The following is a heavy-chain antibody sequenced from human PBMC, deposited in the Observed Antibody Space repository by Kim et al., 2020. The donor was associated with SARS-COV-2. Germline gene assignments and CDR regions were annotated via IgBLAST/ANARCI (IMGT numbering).Heavy chain of an antibody. V-gene: IGHV3-30*03. D-gene: IGHD1-26*01. CDR1: GFTFSKYG. CDR2: VSYDGSIK. Sequence: GGSLRLSCAASGFTFSKYGMHWVRQAPGKGLEWVAVVSYDGSIKYYTESVKGRFTISRDNSEDTLHLQMDSLRPEDTAVYYCATVFDLGPSIYWYFVLWG. J-gene: IGHJ2*01. CDR3: ATVFDLGPSIYWYFVL.